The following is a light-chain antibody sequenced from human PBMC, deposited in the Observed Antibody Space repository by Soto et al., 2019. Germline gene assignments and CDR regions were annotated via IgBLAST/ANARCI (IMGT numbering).Light chain of an antibody. CDR1: SSDVGSYNL. CDR2: EGS. CDR3: CSYAGSSTFAV. Sequence: QFALTQPASVSGSPGQSITISCTGSSSDVGSYNLVSWYQQHPGKAPKLMIYEGSKRPSGVSNRFSGSKSGNTASLTISGLQAEDEADYYCCSYAGSSTFAVFGGGTKLTVL. J-gene: IGLJ2*01. V-gene: IGLV2-23*03.